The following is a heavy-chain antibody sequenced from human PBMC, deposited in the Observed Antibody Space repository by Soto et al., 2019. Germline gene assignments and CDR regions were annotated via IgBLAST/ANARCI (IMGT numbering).Heavy chain of an antibody. J-gene: IGHJ6*02. CDR1: GYTFTSYE. CDR2: MNPNSGNT. CDR3: AGLRGYSYGYYYYYGMDV. Sequence: ASVKVSCKASGYTFTSYEINWVRQATGQGLEWMGWMNPNSGNTGYAQKFQGRVTMTRNTSISTAYMELSSLRSEDTAVYYCAGLRGYSYGYYYYYGMDVWGQGTTVTVSS. D-gene: IGHD5-18*01. V-gene: IGHV1-8*01.